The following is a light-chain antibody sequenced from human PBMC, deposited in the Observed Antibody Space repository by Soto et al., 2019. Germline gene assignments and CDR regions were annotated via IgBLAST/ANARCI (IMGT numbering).Light chain of an antibody. J-gene: IGLJ1*01. CDR3: CSYAGSSTQV. CDR1: SSDVGSYNI. Sequence: QSALTQPASVSGSPGQSITISCTGTSSDVGSYNIVSWYQQHPGKAPKLMIYEGSKRPSGVSNRFSGSKSGNTASLTISGLQAEDEADYYCCSYAGSSTQVFGTGTKLTVL. V-gene: IGLV2-23*01. CDR2: EGS.